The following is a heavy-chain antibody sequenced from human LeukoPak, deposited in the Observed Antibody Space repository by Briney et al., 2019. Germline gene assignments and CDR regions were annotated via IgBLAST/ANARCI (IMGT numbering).Heavy chain of an antibody. CDR3: AKGLRAESIVGATHFDY. V-gene: IGHV3-23*01. CDR2: ISGSGGST. J-gene: IGHJ4*02. CDR1: GFTFSSYA. D-gene: IGHD1-26*01. Sequence: PGGSLRLSCAASGFTFSSYAMSWVRQAPGKRLEWVSAISGSGGSTYYADSVKGRFTISRDNSKNTLYLQMNSLRAEDTAVYYCAKGLRAESIVGATHFDYWGQGTLVTVSS.